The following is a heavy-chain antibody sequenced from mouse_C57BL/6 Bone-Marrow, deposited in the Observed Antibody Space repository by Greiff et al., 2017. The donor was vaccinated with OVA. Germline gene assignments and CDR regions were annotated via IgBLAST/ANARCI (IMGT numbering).Heavy chain of an antibody. CDR3: DFYYDYGGYFDY. V-gene: IGHV1-69*01. D-gene: IGHD2-4*01. J-gene: IGHJ2*01. Sequence: QVQLQQPGAELVMPGASVKLSCKPSGYTFPSYWMHWVKQRPGQGLEWIGGINPSASYTNYNQKCKGKSTLTVDKSSSTAYMQLSSLTSEDSAVYYCDFYYDYGGYFDYWGQGTTLTVSS. CDR2: INPSASYT. CDR1: GYTFPSYW.